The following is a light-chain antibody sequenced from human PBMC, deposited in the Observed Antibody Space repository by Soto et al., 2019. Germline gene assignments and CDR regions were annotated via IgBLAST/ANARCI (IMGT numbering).Light chain of an antibody. V-gene: IGKV3-20*01. Sequence: EIVLTQSPGTLSLSPGERATLSCRASQTINKNYFAWYQQKPGQAPRPLMYSASSRATGIPDRFSGSGSGTDFTLTISRLEPEDFAVYYCQYYGRSPLTFXGGTKVDIK. CDR2: SAS. CDR3: QYYGRSPLT. CDR1: QTINKNY. J-gene: IGKJ4*01.